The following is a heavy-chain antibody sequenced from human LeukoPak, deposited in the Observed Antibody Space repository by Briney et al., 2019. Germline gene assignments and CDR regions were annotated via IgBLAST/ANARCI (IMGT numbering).Heavy chain of an antibody. Sequence: ASVKVSCKASGYTFTSYGISWVRQAPGQGLEWMGWISAYNGNTNYAQKFQGRVTMTRDTSISTAYMELSRLRFDDTAVYYCARESEYSSSSGYFDYWGQGTLVTVSS. D-gene: IGHD6-6*01. J-gene: IGHJ4*02. CDR1: GYTFTSYG. V-gene: IGHV1-18*01. CDR3: ARESEYSSSSGYFDY. CDR2: ISAYNGNT.